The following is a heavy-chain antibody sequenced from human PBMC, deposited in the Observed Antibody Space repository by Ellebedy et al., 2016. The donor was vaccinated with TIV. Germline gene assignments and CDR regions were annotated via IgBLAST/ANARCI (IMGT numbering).Heavy chain of an antibody. D-gene: IGHD3-3*02. Sequence: KVSCKGSGYSFTSYWLAWVRQMPGKGLEWMGIIHPSDSDTRYSPSFQGQVTFSVDKSISTAYLHWIGLRASDTAIYYCARHAFGNYYYGMDVWGQGTTVTVSS. CDR2: IHPSDSDT. J-gene: IGHJ6*02. CDR3: ARHAFGNYYYGMDV. V-gene: IGHV5-51*01. CDR1: GYSFTSYW.